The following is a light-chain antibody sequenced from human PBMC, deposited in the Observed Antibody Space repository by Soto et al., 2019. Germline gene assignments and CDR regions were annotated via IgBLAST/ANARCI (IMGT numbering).Light chain of an antibody. CDR3: QQAYSFPIT. CDR2: TAS. J-gene: IGKJ5*01. V-gene: IGKV1D-12*01. CDR1: QDIAGF. Sequence: DIQVTQSPSSVSASVGDRVTITCLASQDIAGFLAWYQHKPGRAPELLIRTASSLQSGVPSRFSGSGSGTDFTLTINSLQPEDSATYYCQQAYSFPITFGQGTRLEI.